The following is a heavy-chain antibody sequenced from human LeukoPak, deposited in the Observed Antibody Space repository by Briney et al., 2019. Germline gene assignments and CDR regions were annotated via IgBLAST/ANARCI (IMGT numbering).Heavy chain of an antibody. V-gene: IGHV1-3*01. D-gene: IGHD4-23*01. J-gene: IGHJ3*02. CDR1: GYIITSYG. CDR3: AMNYGGNSGAFDI. Sequence: ASVKVSCKTPGYIITSYGVRWVRPAPGQSLEWMGWMNAGDGNTRYSQRFQGRLTISRDTSASTDYIELSSLRSEDTAVYFCAMNYGGNSGAFDIWGQGTLVTVSS. CDR2: MNAGDGNT.